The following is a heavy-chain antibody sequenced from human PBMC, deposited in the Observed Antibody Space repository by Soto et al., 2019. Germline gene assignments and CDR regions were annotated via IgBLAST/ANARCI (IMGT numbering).Heavy chain of an antibody. CDR1: GGTFSSYA. J-gene: IGHJ4*02. CDR2: IIPIFGTA. D-gene: IGHD5-18*01. Sequence: SVKVSCKASGGTFSSYAISWLRQAPGQGLEWMGGIIPIFGTANYAQKFQGRVTFTADESTSTAYMELSGLRSDDTAVYYCARVDPGETSPFDHWGQGTLVTVSS. CDR3: ARVDPGETSPFDH. V-gene: IGHV1-69*13.